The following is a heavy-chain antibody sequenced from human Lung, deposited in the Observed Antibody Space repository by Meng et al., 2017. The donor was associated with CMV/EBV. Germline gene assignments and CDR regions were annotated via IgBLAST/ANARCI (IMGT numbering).Heavy chain of an antibody. J-gene: IGHJ6*02. CDR1: GGTXSKDV. Sequence: SXXVSXKASGGTXSKDVISWVRQAPGQGLEWMGWIILIPGRPKHAQKFQDRVTITADRSTSTAFMELTSLASEDTAVYYCARSRGLSSTPSRPPTYGMDVWXQGTXVTVSS. D-gene: IGHD2-2*01. CDR3: ARSRGLSSTPSRPPTYGMDV. V-gene: IGHV1-69*10. CDR2: IILIPGRP.